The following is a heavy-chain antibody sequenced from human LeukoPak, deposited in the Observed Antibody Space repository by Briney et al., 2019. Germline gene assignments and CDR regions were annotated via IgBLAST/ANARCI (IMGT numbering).Heavy chain of an antibody. CDR1: GYTFTGYY. CDR3: ARGAPYYDFWSGYYYYMDV. V-gene: IGHV1-2*02. CDR2: INPNSGGT. Sequence: VASVKVSCKASGYTFTGYYMHWVRQAPGQGLEWMGWINPNSGGTNYAQKFQGRVTMTRDTSISTAYMELSRLRSDDTAVYYCARGAPYYDFWSGYYYYMDVWGKGTTVTVSS. J-gene: IGHJ6*03. D-gene: IGHD3-3*01.